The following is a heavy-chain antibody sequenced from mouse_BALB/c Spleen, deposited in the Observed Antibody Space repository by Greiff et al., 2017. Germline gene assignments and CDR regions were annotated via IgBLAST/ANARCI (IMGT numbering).Heavy chain of an antibody. CDR1: GFTFSSYA. J-gene: IGHJ3*01. CDR3: AREVMTTASWFAY. V-gene: IGHV5-6-5*01. CDR2: ISSGGST. Sequence: EVMLVESGGGLVKPGGSLKLSCAASGFTFSSYAMSWVRQTPEKRLEWVASISSGGSTYYPDSVKGRFTISRDNARNILYLQMSSLRSEDTAMYYCAREVMTTASWFAYWGQGTLVTVSA. D-gene: IGHD1-2*01.